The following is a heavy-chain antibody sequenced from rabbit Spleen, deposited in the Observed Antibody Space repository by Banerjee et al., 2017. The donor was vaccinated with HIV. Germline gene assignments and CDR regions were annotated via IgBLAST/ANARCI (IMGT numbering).Heavy chain of an antibody. J-gene: IGHJ6*01. V-gene: IGHV1S45*01. CDR3: ARDTGTSFSSYGMDL. CDR2: IAGDSSAFT. Sequence: QEQLEESGGGLVKPGASLTLTCTASGFSFNTGDCVWWVRQAPGKGLEWISCIAGDSSAFTYSATWAKGRFTCSKTSSTTVTLQMTSLTVADTATYFCARDTGTSFSSYGMDLWGPGTLVTVS. CDR1: GFSFNTGDC. D-gene: IGHD7-1*01.